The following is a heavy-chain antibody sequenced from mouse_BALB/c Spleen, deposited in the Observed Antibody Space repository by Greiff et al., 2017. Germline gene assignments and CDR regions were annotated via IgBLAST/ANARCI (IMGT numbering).Heavy chain of an antibody. D-gene: IGHD1-1*01. Sequence: EVQRVESGGGLVKPGGSLKLSCAASGFTFSDYYMYWVRQTPEKRLEWVATISDGGSYTYYPDSVKGRFTISRDNAKNNLYLQMSSLKSEDTAMYYCARGYYGSSPYWYFDVWGAGTTVTVSS. CDR1: GFTFSDYY. V-gene: IGHV5-4*02. CDR2: ISDGGSYT. J-gene: IGHJ1*01. CDR3: ARGYYGSSPYWYFDV.